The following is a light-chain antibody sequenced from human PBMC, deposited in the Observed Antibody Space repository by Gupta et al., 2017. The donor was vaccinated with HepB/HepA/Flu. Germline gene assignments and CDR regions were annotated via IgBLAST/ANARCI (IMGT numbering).Light chain of an antibody. CDR2: GES. CDR1: QSVGTN. J-gene: IGKJ1*01. V-gene: IGKV3D-15*01. CDR3: HQDKNWPPWP. Sequence: TVMTQSPATLSLSPGERATLSFRASQSVGTNLAWYQQKPGQAPRLLINGESTRSTGLQARFGGSGGGKEVTITISSRQEEDFAGYYCHQDKNWPPWPFGQGTKVESK.